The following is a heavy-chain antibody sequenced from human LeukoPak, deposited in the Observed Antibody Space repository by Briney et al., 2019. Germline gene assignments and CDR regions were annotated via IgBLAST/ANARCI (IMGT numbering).Heavy chain of an antibody. Sequence: ASVKVSCKASGYTFTSYYMHWVRQAPGQGLEWMGIINPSGGSTGYAQKFQGRVTMTRDTSTSTVYMELSSLRSEDTAVYYCARDLRGIQLWGESDAFDIWGQGTMVTVSS. CDR2: INPSGGST. CDR1: GYTFTSYY. D-gene: IGHD5-18*01. J-gene: IGHJ3*02. V-gene: IGHV1-46*01. CDR3: ARDLRGIQLWGESDAFDI.